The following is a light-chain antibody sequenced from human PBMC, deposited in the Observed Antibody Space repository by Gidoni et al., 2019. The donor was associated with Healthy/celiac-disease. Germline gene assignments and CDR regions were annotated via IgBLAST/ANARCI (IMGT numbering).Light chain of an antibody. CDR2: GAS. J-gene: IGKJ2*01. CDR1: QSVSSSY. V-gene: IGKV3-20*01. Sequence: EIVLTQSPGTLSLSPGERATLSCRASQSVSSSYLAWYQQKPGQAPRLLIYGASSRATGIPDRYSGSGSGTDFTLTISRLEPEDFAVYYCQQYGSSRTFGQXTKLEIK. CDR3: QQYGSSRT.